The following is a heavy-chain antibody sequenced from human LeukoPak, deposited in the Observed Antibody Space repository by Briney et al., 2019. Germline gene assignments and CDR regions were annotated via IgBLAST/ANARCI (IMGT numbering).Heavy chain of an antibody. V-gene: IGHV3-49*03. CDR1: GFTFADFT. CDR3: TRGSGRYVMVDW. J-gene: IGHJ4*02. Sequence: GSLRLSCPASGFTFADFTVSWFRQSPGQGLEWVGFIRSNVYGGTTEHAASVEARFTISRDDSNSIAYLQMNSLKTEDTAVYYCTRGSGRYVMVDWWGQGTLVTVSS. CDR2: IRSNVYGGTT. D-gene: IGHD6-19*01.